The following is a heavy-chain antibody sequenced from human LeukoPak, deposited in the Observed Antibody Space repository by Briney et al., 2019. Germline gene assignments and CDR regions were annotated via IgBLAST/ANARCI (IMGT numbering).Heavy chain of an antibody. Sequence: PSETLSLACAVSGGFISSGNWWGWFRQPPGKGLEWIGEIHHSVGTNYNPSLKSRVAISMDKSKNQFSLDVTPVTAADTAMYYCARKGPATIADYWGRGTLVTVSS. V-gene: IGHV4-4*02. J-gene: IGHJ4*02. CDR3: ARKGPATIADY. CDR1: GGFISSGNW. CDR2: IHHSVGT. D-gene: IGHD4-11*01.